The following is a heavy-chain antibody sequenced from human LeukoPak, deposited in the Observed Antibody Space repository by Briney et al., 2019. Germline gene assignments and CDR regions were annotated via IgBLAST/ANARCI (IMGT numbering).Heavy chain of an antibody. CDR2: IYPGDSDT. Sequence: GESLKISCKGSGYSFTSYWIGWVRQMPGKGLEWMGIIYPGDSDTRYSPSFQGQVTISADKSISTAYLQWSGLKASDTAMYYCARALLWFGESHYGMDVWGQGTTVTVSS. J-gene: IGHJ6*02. CDR1: GYSFTSYW. CDR3: ARALLWFGESHYGMDV. V-gene: IGHV5-51*01. D-gene: IGHD3-10*01.